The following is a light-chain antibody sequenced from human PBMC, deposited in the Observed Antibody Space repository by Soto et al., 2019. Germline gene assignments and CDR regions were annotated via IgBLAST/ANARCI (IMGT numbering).Light chain of an antibody. CDR1: QSVGSN. V-gene: IGKV3-15*01. J-gene: IGKJ1*01. CDR2: GAS. Sequence: EIVMTQSPATLSVSPGERATLSCRASQSVGSNLAWYQQKPGQAPRLLIYGASTRATGIPARFSGSGSGTEFALSISSLQSEDFANYFCQQYNNWPPDRTFGQETKVDIK. CDR3: QQYNNWPPDRT.